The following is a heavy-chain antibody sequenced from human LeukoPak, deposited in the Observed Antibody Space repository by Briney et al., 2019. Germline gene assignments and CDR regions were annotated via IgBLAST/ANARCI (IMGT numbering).Heavy chain of an antibody. J-gene: IGHJ4*02. Sequence: GGSLRLSCAASGFTFSRYSMNWVRQAPGKGLEWLSYISSSSSTIYYADSVKGRFTISRDNAKNSLYLQMNSLRAEDTAVYYCARDTYYYDSSGYYPLGGHDYWGQGTLVTVSS. CDR1: GFTFSRYS. D-gene: IGHD3-22*01. CDR3: ARDTYYYDSSGYYPLGGHDY. CDR2: ISSSSSTI. V-gene: IGHV3-48*04.